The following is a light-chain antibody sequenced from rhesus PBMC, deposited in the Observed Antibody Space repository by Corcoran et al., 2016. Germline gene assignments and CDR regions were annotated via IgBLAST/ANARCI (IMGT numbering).Light chain of an antibody. V-gene: IGKV1-32*01. Sequence: DIQMTQSPSSLSASVGDRVTITCRASQGISSYLNWYQQKPGKAPKLLIYYDNRLESGVPSRFSGSGFGTEFTLTISSLQPEDFATYYCQQYNSLPPYSFGQGTKVEIK. CDR2: YDN. J-gene: IGKJ2*01. CDR1: QGISSY. CDR3: QQYNSLPPYS.